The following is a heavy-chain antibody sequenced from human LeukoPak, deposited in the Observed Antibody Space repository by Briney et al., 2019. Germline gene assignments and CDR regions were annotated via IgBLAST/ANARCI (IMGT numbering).Heavy chain of an antibody. V-gene: IGHV1-2*02. D-gene: IGHD1-26*01. CDR2: INPNSGGT. CDR3: ARQVGATTGYGY. J-gene: IGHJ4*02. Sequence: GASVKVSCKGSGYTFTDYYMHWVRQAPGQGLEWMGWINPNSGGTNSAQKFQGSVTMTRDTSVSILYMELSSLRSDDTAVYYCARQVGATTGYGYWGQGTLVTVSS. CDR1: GYTFTDYY.